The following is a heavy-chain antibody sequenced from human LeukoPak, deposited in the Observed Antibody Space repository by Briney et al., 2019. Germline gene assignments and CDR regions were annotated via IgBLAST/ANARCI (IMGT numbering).Heavy chain of an antibody. D-gene: IGHD5-24*01. CDR3: ARHSRDGYNYVDY. Sequence: PSETLSLTCTVSGGSISSYYWSWIRQPPGKGLEWIGYIYYSGSTNYNPSLKSRVTISVDTSKNQFSLKLSSVTAADTAVYCCARHSRDGYNYVDYWGQGTLVTVSS. CDR2: IYYSGST. V-gene: IGHV4-59*08. J-gene: IGHJ4*02. CDR1: GGSISSYY.